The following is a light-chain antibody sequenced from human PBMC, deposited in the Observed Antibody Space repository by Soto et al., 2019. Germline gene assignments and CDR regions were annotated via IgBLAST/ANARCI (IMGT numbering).Light chain of an antibody. CDR1: QSISTW. J-gene: IGKJ4*01. Sequence: DIPMTQSPSTLSASVGDRVTFTCRASQSISTWLAWYQQKPGKAPKLLIYKASSLEGGVPSRFSGGGSGTDFNITISTLQPDDFATYYCQQYNTYPLTFGGGTTVEIK. CDR2: KAS. CDR3: QQYNTYPLT. V-gene: IGKV1-5*03.